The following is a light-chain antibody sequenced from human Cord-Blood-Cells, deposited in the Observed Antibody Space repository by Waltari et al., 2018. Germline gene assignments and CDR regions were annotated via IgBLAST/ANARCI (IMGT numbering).Light chain of an antibody. CDR1: QSVSSSY. Sequence: IVLTQSPGTLSLSPGERATVSCRASQSVSSSYLAWYQQKPGQAPRPLIYGSSSRATGIPDRFSGSGSGTDFTLTISRLEPEDFAVYYCQRYGSSPLYTFGQGTKLEIK. J-gene: IGKJ2*01. CDR2: GSS. V-gene: IGKV3-20*01. CDR3: QRYGSSPLYT.